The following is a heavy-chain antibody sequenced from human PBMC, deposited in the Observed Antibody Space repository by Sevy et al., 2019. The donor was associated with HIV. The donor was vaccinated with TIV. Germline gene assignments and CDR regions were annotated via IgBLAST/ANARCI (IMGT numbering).Heavy chain of an antibody. D-gene: IGHD5-12*01. J-gene: IGHJ3*02. Sequence: GGSLRLSCAASGFIVSSNYMSWVRQAPGKGLEWVSVIYSGGDTYYADSVKGRFTISRDNSKNTLYLQMNSLRAEDTAVYYCARRSGYAPDAFDIWGQGTMVTVSS. CDR2: IYSGGDT. CDR1: GFIVSSNY. CDR3: ARRSGYAPDAFDI. V-gene: IGHV3-53*01.